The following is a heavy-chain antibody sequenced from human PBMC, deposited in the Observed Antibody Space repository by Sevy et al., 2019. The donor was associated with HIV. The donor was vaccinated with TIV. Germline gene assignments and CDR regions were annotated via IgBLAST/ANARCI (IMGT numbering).Heavy chain of an antibody. CDR1: GFTFSSHG. CDR2: MSYDGSYK. CDR3: ARDSGYSSNWYPAY. V-gene: IGHV3-30*03. J-gene: IGHJ4*02. Sequence: GGSLRLSCAASGFTFSSHGMHWVRQAPGKGLEWVAVMSYDGSYKSYGASVKGRFTISRADSKNTRHLQMNSLRPEDTAMYYCARDSGYSSNWYPAYWGQGTLVTVSS. D-gene: IGHD6-13*01.